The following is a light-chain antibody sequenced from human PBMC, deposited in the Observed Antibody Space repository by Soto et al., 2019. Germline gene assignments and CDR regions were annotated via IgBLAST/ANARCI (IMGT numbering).Light chain of an antibody. CDR3: QQYGCSALT. CDR1: QRVSTSY. Sequence: EIVLTQSPGSLSLSPGERATLSCRASQRVSTSYLAWHQQQPHQAPRLLIYGTSTRATGIPDSCSGRGSATDFRITISRQDHEDAAIYYCQQYGCSALTFGGGTKVEIK. CDR2: GTS. J-gene: IGKJ4*02. V-gene: IGKV3-20*01.